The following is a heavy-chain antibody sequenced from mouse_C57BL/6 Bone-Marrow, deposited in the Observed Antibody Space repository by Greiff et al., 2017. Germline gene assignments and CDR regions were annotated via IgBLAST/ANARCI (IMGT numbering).Heavy chain of an antibody. CDR3: ARSTVSVDYFDY. D-gene: IGHD3-1*01. Sequence: VQLQQPGAELVKPGASVKLSCKASGYTFTSYWMQWVKQRPGQGLEWIGEIDPSDSYTNYNQKFKGKATLTVDTSSSTAYLQLSSLTSEDSAVYYCARSTVSVDYFDYWGQGTTLTVSS. J-gene: IGHJ2*01. V-gene: IGHV1-50*01. CDR2: IDPSDSYT. CDR1: GYTFTSYW.